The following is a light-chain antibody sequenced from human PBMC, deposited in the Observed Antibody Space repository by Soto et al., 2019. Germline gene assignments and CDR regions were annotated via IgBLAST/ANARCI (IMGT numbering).Light chain of an antibody. CDR2: LGS. Sequence: DIVMTQSPLSLPVTPGEPASMSCRSSQSLLYNNTFNYLDWYLQKPGQSPHLLIYLGSNRASGVPDRFSGSGSGTDFSLKISRVEAEDVETYYCMQALQSLTFGQGTRLEIK. CDR3: MQALQSLT. CDR1: QSLLYNNTFNY. V-gene: IGKV2-28*01. J-gene: IGKJ5*01.